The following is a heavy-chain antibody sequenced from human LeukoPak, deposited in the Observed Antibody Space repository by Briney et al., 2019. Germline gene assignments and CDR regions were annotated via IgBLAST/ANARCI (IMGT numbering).Heavy chain of an antibody. V-gene: IGHV1-2*06. Sequence: ASVKVSCKASGYTFTSYGISWVRQAPGQGLEWMGRINPNSGGTNYAQKFQGRVTMTRDTSISTAYMELSRLRSDDTAVYYCARVPSSGYYYDSSGYSDYWGQGTLVTVSS. J-gene: IGHJ4*02. CDR1: GYTFTSYG. CDR3: ARVPSSGYYYDSSGYSDY. CDR2: INPNSGGT. D-gene: IGHD3-22*01.